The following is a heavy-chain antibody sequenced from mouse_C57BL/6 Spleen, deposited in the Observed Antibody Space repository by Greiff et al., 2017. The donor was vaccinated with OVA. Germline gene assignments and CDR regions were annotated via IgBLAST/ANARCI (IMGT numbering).Heavy chain of an antibody. Sequence: EVQLQQPGAELVRPGASVKLSCTASGFNINDYYMHWVKQRPEQGLEWIGRIDPEDGDTEYDTKFQGKATMTADTSSNTAYLQLSSLTSEDTAVYYCTTRGDDCGSSPFDYWGQGTTLTVSS. D-gene: IGHD1-1*01. V-gene: IGHV14-1*01. J-gene: IGHJ2*01. CDR1: GFNINDYY. CDR3: TTRGDDCGSSPFDY. CDR2: IDPEDGDT.